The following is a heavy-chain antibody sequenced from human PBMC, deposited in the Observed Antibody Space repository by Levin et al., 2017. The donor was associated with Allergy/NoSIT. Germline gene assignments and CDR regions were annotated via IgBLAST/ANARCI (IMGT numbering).Heavy chain of an antibody. V-gene: IGHV3-7*01. CDR3: VSIVEFWGWGFVS. Sequence: PGGSLRLSCAASGFTFSSFYMSWVRQAPGKGLEWVAGSNQDGRDKNHADSVVGRFTISRDNAKNPLYLQMKSLREEETASYYCVSIVEFWGWGFVSWGQGTLVTVSS. J-gene: IGHJ4*02. D-gene: IGHD7-27*01. CDR2: SNQDGRDK. CDR1: GFTFSSFY.